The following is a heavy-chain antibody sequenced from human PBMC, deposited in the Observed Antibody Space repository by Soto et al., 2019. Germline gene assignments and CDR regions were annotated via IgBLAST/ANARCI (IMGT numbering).Heavy chain of an antibody. CDR3: AKSQGPQNYYYMAV. Sequence: SETLSLTCTVSGGSISSYYWSWIRQPPGKGLEWIGYIYYSGSTNYNPSLKSRVTISVDTSKNQFSLKLSSVTAADTAVYYCAKSQGPQNYYYMAVWGKGTTVIVS. CDR1: GGSISSYY. V-gene: IGHV4-59*01. J-gene: IGHJ6*03. CDR2: IYYSGST.